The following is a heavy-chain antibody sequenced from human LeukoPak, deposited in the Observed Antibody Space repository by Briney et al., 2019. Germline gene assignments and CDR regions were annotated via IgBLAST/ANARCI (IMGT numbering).Heavy chain of an antibody. V-gene: IGHV1-2*02. D-gene: IGHD1-7*01. CDR1: GYTFTNFY. J-gene: IGHJ4*02. CDR2: INPNSGGT. CDR3: ATEAGRARTGTSDFDY. Sequence: ASVKVSCKTSGYTFTNFYIQWVRQAPGQGLEWMGLINPNSGGTHYAPKFQGRVTMTRDTSISAAYMELSSLRSDDTAIYYCATEAGRARTGTSDFDYWSQGTLVTVSS.